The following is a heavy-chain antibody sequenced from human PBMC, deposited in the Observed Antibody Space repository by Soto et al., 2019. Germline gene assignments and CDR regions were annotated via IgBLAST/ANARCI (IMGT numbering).Heavy chain of an antibody. CDR3: ARLSGAARYLFVYYFDY. D-gene: IGHD6-6*01. CDR1: GYTFTGYY. J-gene: IGHJ4*02. V-gene: IGHV1-2*02. Sequence: ASVKVSCKASGYTFTGYYMHWVRQAPGQGLEWMGWINPNSGGTNYAQKFQGRVTMTRDTSISTAYMELSRLRSDDTAVYYCARLSGAARYLFVYYFDYWGQGTLVTVS. CDR2: INPNSGGT.